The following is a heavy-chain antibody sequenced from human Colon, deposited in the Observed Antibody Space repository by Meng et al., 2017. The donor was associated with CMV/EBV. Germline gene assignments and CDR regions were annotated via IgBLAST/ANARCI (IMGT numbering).Heavy chain of an antibody. J-gene: IGHJ4*02. Sequence: LECGGGLVQPVGFMRLSCAASGFTFTSSDMSWVRQAPGKGLEWVSTIGRGSGANYADSVKGRFTMSRDNSKNTVYLEMNNLRAEDTAIYYCARDRWFTFWGQGVLVTVSS. V-gene: IGHV3-23*01. CDR2: IGRGSGA. D-gene: IGHD2-15*01. CDR1: GFTFTSSD. CDR3: ARDRWFTF.